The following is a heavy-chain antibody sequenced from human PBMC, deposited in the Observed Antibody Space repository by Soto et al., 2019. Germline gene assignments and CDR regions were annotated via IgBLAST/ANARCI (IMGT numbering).Heavy chain of an antibody. D-gene: IGHD3-16*02. Sequence: PGGSLRLSCAASGFTFSSYGMHWVRQAPGKGLEWVAVIWYDGSNKYYADSVKGRFTISRDNSKNTLYLQMNSLRAEDTAVYYCAREGDCSGGSCYSDYDYVWGSYRPPNPGFDYWGQGTLVTVSS. CDR1: GFTFSSYG. J-gene: IGHJ4*02. V-gene: IGHV3-33*01. CDR3: AREGDCSGGSCYSDYDYVWGSYRPPNPGFDY. CDR2: IWYDGSNK.